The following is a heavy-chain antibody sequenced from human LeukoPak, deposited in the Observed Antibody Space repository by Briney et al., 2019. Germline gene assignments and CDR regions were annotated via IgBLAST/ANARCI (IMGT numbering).Heavy chain of an antibody. CDR3: AKSNGYGLIDI. CDR1: GGSISSSNW. D-gene: IGHD3-22*01. V-gene: IGHV4-4*02. CDR2: MYPSGST. Sequence: SGTLSLTCAVSGGSISSSNWWSWVRQPPGKGLEWIGEMYPSGSTNYNPSLKSRVTISIGKSKNQFSLKLTSVTAADTAVYYCAKSNGYGLIDIWGQGTMVTVSS. J-gene: IGHJ3*02.